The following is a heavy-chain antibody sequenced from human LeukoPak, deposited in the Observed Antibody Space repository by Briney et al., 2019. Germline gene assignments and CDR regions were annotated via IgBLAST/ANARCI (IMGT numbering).Heavy chain of an antibody. Sequence: GGSLRLSCAASGFTVSSNYMSCVRQAPGKGLEWVSVIYSGGSTYYADSVKGRFTISRDNSNNTLYLQMNNLRAEDTAVYYCARETSGATFDYWGQGTLVTVSS. D-gene: IGHD2-2*01. V-gene: IGHV3-66*02. CDR2: IYSGGST. CDR3: ARETSGATFDY. J-gene: IGHJ4*02. CDR1: GFTVSSNY.